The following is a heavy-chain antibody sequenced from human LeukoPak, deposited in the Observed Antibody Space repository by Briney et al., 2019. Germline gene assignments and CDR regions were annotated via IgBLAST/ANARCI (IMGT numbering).Heavy chain of an antibody. Sequence: GGLRHSRAHSRVTSSNYAMSWVPKAPGKGLEGVSSISGIGTTTYTPASVKGRFTTSRDKSKNPLYLQMNSRRPATPAVNYFARGRIVSADNWFVPWGQGTLVTVSS. CDR3: ARGRIVSADNWFVP. CDR2: ISGIGTTT. V-gene: IGHV3-23*01. J-gene: IGHJ5*02. D-gene: IGHD6-13*01. CDR1: RVTSSNYA.